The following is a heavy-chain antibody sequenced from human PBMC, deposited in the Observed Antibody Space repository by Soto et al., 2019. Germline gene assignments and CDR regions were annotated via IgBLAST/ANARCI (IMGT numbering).Heavy chain of an antibody. CDR3: ARHIAVPTTRGFDY. J-gene: IGHJ4*02. Sequence: QVQLQESGPGLVKPSGTLSLTCTVSGGSISSTNWWSWVRQPPGEGLEWIGEIYHSGTTNYNPSRESRVTISRDTSKNQLSLRLGSVTAADTAVYFCARHIAVPTTRGFDYWGQGTLVTVSS. CDR2: IYHSGTT. D-gene: IGHD2-15*01. CDR1: GGSISSTNW. V-gene: IGHV4-4*02.